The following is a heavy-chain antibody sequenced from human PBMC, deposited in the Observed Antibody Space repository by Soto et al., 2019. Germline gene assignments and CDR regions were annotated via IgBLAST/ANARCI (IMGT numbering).Heavy chain of an antibody. CDR1: GFTFSSYA. CDR2: ISSNGGST. J-gene: IGHJ4*02. V-gene: IGHV3-64D*06. D-gene: IGHD3-9*01. CDR3: VKAYAILTGVPGY. Sequence: GGSLRLSCSACGFTFSSYAMHWVRQAPGKGLEYVSAISSNGGSTYYADSVKGRFTISRDNSKNTLYLQMSSLRAEDTAVYYCVKAYAILTGVPGYWGQGTLVTVSS.